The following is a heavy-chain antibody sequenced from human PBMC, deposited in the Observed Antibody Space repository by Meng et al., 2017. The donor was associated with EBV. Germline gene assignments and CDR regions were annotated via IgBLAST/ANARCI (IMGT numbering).Heavy chain of an antibody. CDR1: GGTFSSYA. D-gene: IGHD6-13*01. CDR3: ARAEIAAAGRLDY. V-gene: IGHV1-69*06. CDR2: IIPIFGTA. J-gene: IGHJ4*02. Sequence: QVQLVQSGAEVKKAGSSGKGSCKAAGGTFSSYAISWVRQAPGQGLEWMGGIIPIFGTANYAQKFQGRVTITADKSTSTAYMELSSLRSEDTAVYYCARAEIAAAGRLDYWGQGTLVTVSS.